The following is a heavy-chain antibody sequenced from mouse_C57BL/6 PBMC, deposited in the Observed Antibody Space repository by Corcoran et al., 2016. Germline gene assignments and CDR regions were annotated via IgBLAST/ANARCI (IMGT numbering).Heavy chain of an antibody. J-gene: IGHJ4*01. CDR3: ASSDYDVDYYAMVY. CDR1: GYTFTTYG. Sequence: QIQLVQSGPELKKPGETVKISCKASGYTFTTYGMSWVKQAPGKGLKWMGLIHTYSGVPTYADDFKGRFAFSLETSANTAYLQINNLKNDDTATYICASSDYDVDYYAMVYWDQGTSVTVSS. V-gene: IGHV9-3*01. CDR2: IHTYSGVP. D-gene: IGHD2-4*01.